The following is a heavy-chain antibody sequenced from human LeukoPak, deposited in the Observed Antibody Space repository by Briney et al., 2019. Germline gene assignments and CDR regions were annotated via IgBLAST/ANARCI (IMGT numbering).Heavy chain of an antibody. CDR1: GFTLSSYS. V-gene: IGHV3-21*01. D-gene: IGHD2-8*02. Sequence: GGSLRLSCAASGFTLSSYSTNWVRQAPGKGLEWVSSISSSSSYIYYADSVKGRFTISRDNAKNSLYLQMNSLRAEDTAVYYCARSVTEDPFDIWGQGTMVTVAS. CDR3: ARSVTEDPFDI. J-gene: IGHJ3*02. CDR2: ISSSSSYI.